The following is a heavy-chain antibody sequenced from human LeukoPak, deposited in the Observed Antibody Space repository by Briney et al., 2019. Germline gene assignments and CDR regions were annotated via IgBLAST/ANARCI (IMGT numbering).Heavy chain of an antibody. D-gene: IGHD1-26*01. CDR1: GFTLSGSG. V-gene: IGHV3-30*03. Sequence: GGSLRLSCAASGFTLSGSGMHWVRQAPGKGLEWVAFISYDGSNKYFADSVKGRFTISRDISKNALYLQMNSLRAEDTAVYYCARYRGYGMDVWGQGTTVTVSS. CDR3: ARYRGYGMDV. CDR2: ISYDGSNK. J-gene: IGHJ6*02.